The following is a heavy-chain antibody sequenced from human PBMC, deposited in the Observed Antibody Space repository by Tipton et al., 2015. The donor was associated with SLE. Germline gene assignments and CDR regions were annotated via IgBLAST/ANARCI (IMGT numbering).Heavy chain of an antibody. CDR2: IYHSGST. Sequence: TLSLTCTVSGGSISSGSYYWSWIRQPPGKGLEWIGYIYHSGSTYYNPSLKSRVTISVDTSKNQFSLKLSSVTAADTAVYYCAREGVRHSYSSSPWGQGTLVTVSS. CDR3: AREGVRHSYSSSP. V-gene: IGHV4-30-2*01. J-gene: IGHJ5*02. CDR1: GGSISSGSYY. D-gene: IGHD6-6*01.